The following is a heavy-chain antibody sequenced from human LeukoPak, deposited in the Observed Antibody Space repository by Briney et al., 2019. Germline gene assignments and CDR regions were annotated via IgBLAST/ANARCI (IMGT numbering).Heavy chain of an antibody. CDR1: GGTFSRYA. CDR2: IIPILGIA. Sequence: SVKVSCKASGGTFSRYAISWVRQAPGQGLEWMGRIIPILGIANYAQKFQGRVTITADKSTSTAYMELSSLRSEDTAVYYCARAEGYSYGNPLDWGQGTLVTVSS. J-gene: IGHJ4*02. D-gene: IGHD5-18*01. CDR3: ARAEGYSYGNPLD. V-gene: IGHV1-69*04.